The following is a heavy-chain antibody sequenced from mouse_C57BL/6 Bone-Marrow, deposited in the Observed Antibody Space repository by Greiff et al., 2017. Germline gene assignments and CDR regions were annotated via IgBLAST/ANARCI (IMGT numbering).Heavy chain of an antibody. J-gene: IGHJ3*01. D-gene: IGHD2-13*01. CDR3: ASCGDHGGFAD. Sequence: VQLQESGAELARPGASVKLSCKASGYTFTSYGISWVKQRPGQGLEWIGEIYPRSGNTYYNEKFKGKATLTVDKSSSTAYMELRSLTSEDCAVYFCASCGDHGGFADWGQGTLVTVSA. V-gene: IGHV1-81*01. CDR2: IYPRSGNT. CDR1: GYTFTSYG.